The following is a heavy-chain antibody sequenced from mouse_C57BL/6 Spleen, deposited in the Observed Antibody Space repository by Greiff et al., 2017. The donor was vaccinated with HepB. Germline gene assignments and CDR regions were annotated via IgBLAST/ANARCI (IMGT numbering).Heavy chain of an antibody. J-gene: IGHJ4*01. CDR3: ARSLLDYYGSYAMDY. Sequence: VQLQQPGAELVKPGASVKLSCKASGYTFTSYWMHWVKQRPGQGLEWIGMIHPNSGSTNYNEKFKSKATLTVDKSSSTAYMQLSSLTSEDSAVYYCARSLLDYYGSYAMDYWGQGTSVTVAS. V-gene: IGHV1-64*01. CDR1: GYTFTSYW. CDR2: IHPNSGST. D-gene: IGHD1-2*01.